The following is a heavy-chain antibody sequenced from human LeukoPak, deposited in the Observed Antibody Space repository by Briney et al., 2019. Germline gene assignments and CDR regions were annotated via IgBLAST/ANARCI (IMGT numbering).Heavy chain of an antibody. CDR2: IKKDGSVK. J-gene: IGHJ3*01. Sequence: PGGSLRLSCAASVFAFDIYWRTGVRQAPGKGLEWVGNIKKDGSVKQDADAVRGRFTVSRDNSKNSLYLQMNSLRADHTAVYYCVSLRVSTVRDSFDLWGQGTMVTVSS. D-gene: IGHD3-10*01. V-gene: IGHV3-7*01. CDR3: VSLRVSTVRDSFDL. CDR1: VFAFDIYW.